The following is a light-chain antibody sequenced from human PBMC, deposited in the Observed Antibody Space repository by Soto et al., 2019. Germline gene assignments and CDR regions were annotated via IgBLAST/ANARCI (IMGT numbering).Light chain of an antibody. J-gene: IGKJ4*01. Sequence: EILMTQSPATRSVSPGERATLSCRASQGVRNNLAWYQQKPGQAPRLLIYLASTGAPGIPARFSGSGSGTELTLTISSVQSEDSAVYYCQHYNEWPLTFGGGTKVEIK. CDR3: QHYNEWPLT. V-gene: IGKV3-15*01. CDR1: QGVRNN. CDR2: LAS.